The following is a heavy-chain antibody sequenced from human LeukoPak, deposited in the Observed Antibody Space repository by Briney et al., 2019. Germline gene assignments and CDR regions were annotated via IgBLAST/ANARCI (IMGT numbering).Heavy chain of an antibody. CDR3: AKNVGSGSYSYYFDY. V-gene: IGHV3-23*01. CDR2: ISGSGGNT. D-gene: IGHD1-26*01. Sequence: GGSLRLSCAASGFTFSSYAMSWVRQAPGKGLEWVSAISGSGGNTYYADSVKGRFTISRDNSKNTLYLQMNSLRAEDTAVYYCAKNVGSGSYSYYFDYWGQGTLVTVSS. J-gene: IGHJ4*02. CDR1: GFTFSSYA.